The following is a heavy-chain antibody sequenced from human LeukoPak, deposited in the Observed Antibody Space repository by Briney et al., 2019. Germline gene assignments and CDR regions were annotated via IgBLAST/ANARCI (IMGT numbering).Heavy chain of an antibody. J-gene: IGHJ4*02. V-gene: IGHV3-30-3*01. CDR3: ARDGYYDFWSGYEPRYYFDY. CDR2: IPYDGSNK. D-gene: IGHD3-3*01. Sequence: GGSLRLSCAASGFTFSSYAMHWVRQAPGKGLEWVAVIPYDGSNKYYADSVKGRFTISRDNSKNTLYLQMNSLRAEDTAVYYCARDGYYDFWSGYEPRYYFDYWGQGTLVTVSS. CDR1: GFTFSSYA.